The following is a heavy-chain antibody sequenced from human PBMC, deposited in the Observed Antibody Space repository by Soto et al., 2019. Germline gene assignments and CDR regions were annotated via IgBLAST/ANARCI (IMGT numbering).Heavy chain of an antibody. V-gene: IGHV3-64D*08. D-gene: IGHD5-18*01. CDR1: GFTFSSYA. CDR2: ISSNGGST. Sequence: PGGSLRLSCSASGFTFSSYAMHWVRQAPGKGLEYVSAISSNGGSTYYADSVKGRFTISRDNSKNTLYLQMSSLRAEDTAVYYCVKDSGYSYGYVRSKLFDYWGQGTLVTVSS. J-gene: IGHJ4*02. CDR3: VKDSGYSYGYVRSKLFDY.